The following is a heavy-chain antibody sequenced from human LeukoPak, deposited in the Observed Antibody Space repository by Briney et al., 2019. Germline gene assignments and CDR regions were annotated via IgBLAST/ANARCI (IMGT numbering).Heavy chain of an antibody. V-gene: IGHV4-34*01. Sequence: PSETLSLTCAVYAGSFSGYSWNWIRQPPGMELEWIGEINHGGSTNYNPSLKSRVSISVDTSKNQFSLKFNSVTAADTAVYYCARAVCGKQQLPCVNWFDHWGQGTLVTVSS. D-gene: IGHD6-13*01. CDR3: ARAVCGKQQLPCVNWFDH. CDR2: INHGGST. J-gene: IGHJ5*02. CDR1: AGSFSGYS.